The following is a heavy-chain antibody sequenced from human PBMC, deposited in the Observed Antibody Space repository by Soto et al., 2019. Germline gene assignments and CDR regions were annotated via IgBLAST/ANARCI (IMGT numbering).Heavy chain of an antibody. CDR1: GFTFSNYA. J-gene: IGHJ4*02. CDR2: ISGSGGST. Sequence: GGSLRLSCAGSGFTFSNYAMSWVRQAPGKGLEWVSAISGSGGSTYYADSVKGRFTISRDNSKNTLYLQMNSLRAEDTAVYYCAKDYFGVVIPFDYWGQGTLVTVSS. D-gene: IGHD3-3*01. V-gene: IGHV3-23*01. CDR3: AKDYFGVVIPFDY.